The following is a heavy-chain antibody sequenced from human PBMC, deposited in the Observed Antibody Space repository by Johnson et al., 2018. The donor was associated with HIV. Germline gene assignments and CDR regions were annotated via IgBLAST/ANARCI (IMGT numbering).Heavy chain of an antibody. CDR3: AKDGDWDTVAHAFDI. D-gene: IGHD5-12*01. J-gene: IGHJ3*02. CDR1: GFTFSSYA. Sequence: VQLVESGGGLVEPGGSLRLSCAASGFTFSSYAMSWVRQAPGKGLEWVSVISGSGGCTYYADSVKGRFTISRDNSKNTLYLQMNSLRAEDTAVFYCAKDGDWDTVAHAFDIWGQGTMVTVSS. CDR2: ISGSGGCT. V-gene: IGHV3-23*04.